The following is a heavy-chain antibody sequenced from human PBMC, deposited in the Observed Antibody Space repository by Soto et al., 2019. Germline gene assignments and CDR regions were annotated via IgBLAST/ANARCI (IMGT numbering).Heavy chain of an antibody. D-gene: IGHD4-17*01. CDR3: ARRDYGEYYYYGMDV. V-gene: IGHV4-31*03. J-gene: IGHJ6*02. Sequence: QVQLQESGPGLVKPSQTLSLTCTVSGGSISSGGYYWSWIRQHPGKGLEWIGYIYYSGSTYYNPSLKSRVTISVDTSKNQFSLKLSSVTAAETAVYYCARRDYGEYYYYGMDVWGQGTTVTVSS. CDR2: IYYSGST. CDR1: GGSISSGGYY.